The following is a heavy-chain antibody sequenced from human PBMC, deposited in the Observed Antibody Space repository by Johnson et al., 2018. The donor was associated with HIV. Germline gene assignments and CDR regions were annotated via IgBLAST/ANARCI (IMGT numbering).Heavy chain of an antibody. CDR3: ARGASDDSSGYRILGYAFDI. CDR1: GFTFDDYA. J-gene: IGHJ3*02. Sequence: GGGLVQPGRSLRLSCAASGFTFDDYAMHWVRQAPGKGLEWVSGISWNSGSIGYADSVKGRFTISRDNAKNSLYLQMNSLRAEDTALYYCARGASDDSSGYRILGYAFDIWGQGTMVTVSS. CDR2: ISWNSGSI. V-gene: IGHV3-9*01. D-gene: IGHD3-22*01.